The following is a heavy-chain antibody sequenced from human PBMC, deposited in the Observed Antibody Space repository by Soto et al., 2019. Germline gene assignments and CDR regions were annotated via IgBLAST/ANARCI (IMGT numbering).Heavy chain of an antibody. V-gene: IGHV3-30*03. CDR1: GFSISSYG. Sequence: QVQLVESGGGVVQPGRSLRLSCAASGFSISSYGMHWVRQAPGKGLEWVALISYDGSQKYSADSVQGRFTISRDNSKNTLYLQMNSLRGEDTAVYYCARQGGYSREGESDSWGQGTLVTVSS. CDR3: ARQGGYSREGESDS. D-gene: IGHD5-18*01. CDR2: ISYDGSQK. J-gene: IGHJ5*02.